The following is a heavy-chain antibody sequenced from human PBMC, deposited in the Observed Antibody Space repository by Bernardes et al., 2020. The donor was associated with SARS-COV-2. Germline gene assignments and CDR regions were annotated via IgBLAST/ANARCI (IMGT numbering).Heavy chain of an antibody. D-gene: IGHD2-8*01. V-gene: IGHV3-74*01. Sequence: SLRLSCAASGFTFSSSWMHWVRQIPGKGLVWVSRINTDGSSTSYADSVKGRFTISRDNAKNTLFLQMNSLRAEDTAMYYCARDLGYCTNGVCSPWGQGTLVTVSS. CDR1: GFTFSSSW. CDR2: INTDGSST. CDR3: ARDLGYCTNGVCSP. J-gene: IGHJ5*02.